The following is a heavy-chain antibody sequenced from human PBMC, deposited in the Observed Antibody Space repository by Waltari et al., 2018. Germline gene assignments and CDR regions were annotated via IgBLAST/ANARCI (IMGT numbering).Heavy chain of an antibody. CDR2: IKQDGSEK. CDR1: GFTFSSYW. J-gene: IGHJ3*01. CDR3: ARVYSSSSGKAFDV. Sequence: VQLVESGGGLVQPGGSLRLSCVASGFTFSSYWMTWVRQAPGKGLEWVANIKQDGSEKDYVDSVKGRLTISRDNAKSSLYLQMNGLRAEDTAVYYCARVYSSSSGKAFDVWGQGTMVSVSS. V-gene: IGHV3-7*04. D-gene: IGHD6-6*01.